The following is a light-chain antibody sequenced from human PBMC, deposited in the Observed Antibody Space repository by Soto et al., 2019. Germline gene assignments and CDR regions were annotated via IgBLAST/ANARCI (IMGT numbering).Light chain of an antibody. V-gene: IGKV1-17*01. CDR1: QGIRND. Sequence: DIQMTQSPSSLSASVGDRVTITCRASQGIRNDLGWYQQKPGKAPKLLISDVSSLERGVPSRFSGSGSATEFTLTISGLQSDDFATYYCQQYKDYVWTFGQGTKVDIK. J-gene: IGKJ1*01. CDR3: QQYKDYVWT. CDR2: DVS.